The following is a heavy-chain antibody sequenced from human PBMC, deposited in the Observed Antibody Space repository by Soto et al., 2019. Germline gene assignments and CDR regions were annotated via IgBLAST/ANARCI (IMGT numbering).Heavy chain of an antibody. CDR2: MNPNSGNT. Sequence: ASVKVSCKASGYTFTSYDINWVRQATGQGLEWMGWMNPNSGNTGYAQKFQGRVTMTRNTSISTAYMELSSLRSEDTAVYYCAINSGYSYGYYYYYYGTDVWGQGTTVTVSS. J-gene: IGHJ6*02. D-gene: IGHD5-18*01. CDR1: GYTFTSYD. CDR3: AINSGYSYGYYYYYYGTDV. V-gene: IGHV1-8*01.